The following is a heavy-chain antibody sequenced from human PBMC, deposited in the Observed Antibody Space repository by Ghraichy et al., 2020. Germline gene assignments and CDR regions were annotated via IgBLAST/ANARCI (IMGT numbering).Heavy chain of an antibody. CDR1: GFTFSGYY. V-gene: IGHV3-11*06. Sequence: GGSLRLSCAASGFTFSGYYMSWIRQAPGKGPEWVSYISTGSTYKDYADSVKGRFTISRDDAKNSLYLQMNSLRAEDTAVYHCVRENHATYDYWGQGALVTVSS. CDR2: ISTGSTYK. J-gene: IGHJ4*02. D-gene: IGHD1-14*01. CDR3: VRENHATYDY.